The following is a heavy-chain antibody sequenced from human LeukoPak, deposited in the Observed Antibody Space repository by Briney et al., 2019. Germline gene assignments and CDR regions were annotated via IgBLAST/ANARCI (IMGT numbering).Heavy chain of an antibody. V-gene: IGHV1-24*01. J-gene: IGHJ4*02. D-gene: IGHD1-26*01. CDR2: FDAEDGET. CDR3: ATDRPGGSYYLLDS. Sequence: ASVKVSCKVSGYTLTELSMHWVRQAPGKGLEGMGGFDAEDGETIYAQKFQGRVTMTEDTSTDTAYMGLSSLRSEDTAVYYCATDRPGGSYYLLDSWGQGPLVTVSS. CDR1: GYTLTELS.